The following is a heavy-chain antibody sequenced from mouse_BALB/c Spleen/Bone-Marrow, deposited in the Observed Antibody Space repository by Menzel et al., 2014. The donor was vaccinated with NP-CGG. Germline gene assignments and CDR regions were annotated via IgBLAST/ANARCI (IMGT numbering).Heavy chain of an antibody. CDR3: ARDGNYRYAMDY. J-gene: IGHJ4*01. Sequence: QVQLQQSGYELVKPGASVKLSCMASGFTFTSYWIHWVKQRPGQGPEWIGEINPSNGRTNYNEKFKRKATLTEDKSSSTAYMQLSSLTSEDSAVYYCARDGNYRYAMDYWGQGTSVTVSS. CDR2: INPSNGRT. CDR1: GFTFTSYW. V-gene: IGHV1S81*02. D-gene: IGHD2-1*01.